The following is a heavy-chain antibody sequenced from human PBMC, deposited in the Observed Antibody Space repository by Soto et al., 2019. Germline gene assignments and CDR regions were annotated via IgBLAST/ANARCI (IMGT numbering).Heavy chain of an antibody. CDR2: IYYSGST. D-gene: IGHD3-10*01. J-gene: IGHJ6*02. CDR1: GGSISSYY. V-gene: IGHV4-59*01. Sequence: SETLSLSCTVSGGSISSYYWSWIRQPAGKGLEWIGPIYYSGSTNYNPSLKSRVTISVDTAKNQFSLKLSSVTAADTAVYYCARDGPRPPMVRGVIGWDYYYYGMDVWGQGTTVTVSS. CDR3: ARDGPRPPMVRGVIGWDYYYYGMDV.